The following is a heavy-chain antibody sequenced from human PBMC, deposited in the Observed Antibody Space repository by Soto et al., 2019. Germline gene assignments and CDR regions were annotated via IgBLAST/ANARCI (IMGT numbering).Heavy chain of an antibody. J-gene: IGHJ5*02. CDR2: ISYTGTT. Sequence: QVQLQASGPGLVKPSETLSLTCFVSNGSVSGYYWNWMRQPPGQGLVWVGFISYTGTTHYNPSLMSLVTMSVGTSNQFSLKLRSVTAADTAVYYCARDALGMRTCFDPWGKGTLVTVAS. D-gene: IGHD3-16*01. CDR1: NGSVSGYY. CDR3: ARDALGMRTCFDP. V-gene: IGHV4-59*02.